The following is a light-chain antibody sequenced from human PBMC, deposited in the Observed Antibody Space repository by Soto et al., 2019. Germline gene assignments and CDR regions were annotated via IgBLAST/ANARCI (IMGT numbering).Light chain of an antibody. CDR3: CSYAGNSEV. Sequence: QSVLTQPGSVSGSPGQSITIPCTGTSGDVGGYNLVSWYQQHPGKAPELMIYEVTERPSGVSNRFSGSKSGNTASLTISGLQPDDEADYYCCSYAGNSEVFGTGTKVTVL. J-gene: IGLJ1*01. CDR1: SGDVGGYNL. V-gene: IGLV2-23*02. CDR2: EVT.